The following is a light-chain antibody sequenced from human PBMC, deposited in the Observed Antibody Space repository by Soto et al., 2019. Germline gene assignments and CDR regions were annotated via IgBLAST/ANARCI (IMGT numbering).Light chain of an antibody. Sequence: QSVLTQPPSVSGSPGQSVTISCTGTSSDVGAYNYVSWYQQHPGKAPKLVIYELTKRPSGVPDRFSGSKSGDTASLTVSGLQVEDEADYYCSSYAGSNNFVFGTGTKLTVL. CDR1: SSDVGAYNY. V-gene: IGLV2-8*01. CDR3: SSYAGSNNFV. J-gene: IGLJ1*01. CDR2: ELT.